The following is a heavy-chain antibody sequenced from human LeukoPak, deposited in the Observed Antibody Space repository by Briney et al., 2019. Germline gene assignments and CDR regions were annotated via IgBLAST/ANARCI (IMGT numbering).Heavy chain of an antibody. V-gene: IGHV3-15*01. CDR3: PTESLWSGYPKFWVFDN. J-gene: IGHJ4*02. D-gene: IGHD3-3*01. Sequence: PGGSLRLSCVVSGFSFSEAWMTWVRQAPGKGLEWVGRIKSKGSGGTADYAAPVQGRFTISRDDSINTVYLLMNSLKTEDTPIFFCPTESLWSGYPKFWVFDNWGQGALVPVPS. CDR1: GFSFSEAW. CDR2: IKSKGSGGTA.